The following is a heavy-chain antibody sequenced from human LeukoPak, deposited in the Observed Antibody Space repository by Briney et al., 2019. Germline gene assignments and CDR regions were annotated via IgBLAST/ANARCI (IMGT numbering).Heavy chain of an antibody. V-gene: IGHV1-2*02. Sequence: ASVKVSCKASGYTFTGYYMHWVRQAPGQGLEWMGWINPNSGGTNYAQKFQGRVTMTRDTSISTAYMELSRLRSDDTAVYYCAMNAGYCSSTSCYVCFDYWGQGTLVTVSS. D-gene: IGHD2-2*01. CDR1: GYTFTGYY. CDR2: INPNSGGT. CDR3: AMNAGYCSSTSCYVCFDY. J-gene: IGHJ4*02.